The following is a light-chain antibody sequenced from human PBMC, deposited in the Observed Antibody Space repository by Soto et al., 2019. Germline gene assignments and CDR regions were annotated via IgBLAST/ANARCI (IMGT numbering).Light chain of an antibody. V-gene: IGKV1-33*01. CDR2: DAS. Sequence: DIQMTQSPSSLSASVGDRVTITCQASQDISNYLNWYQQKPGKAPKLLIYDASNLETGVPSRFSGSVSGTDFTFTISSLQPEDIATYYCHQYDNLPPTFGGGTKVEIK. CDR3: HQYDNLPPT. J-gene: IGKJ4*02. CDR1: QDISNY.